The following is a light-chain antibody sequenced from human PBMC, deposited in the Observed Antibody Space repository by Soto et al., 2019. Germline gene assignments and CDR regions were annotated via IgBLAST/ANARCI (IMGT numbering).Light chain of an antibody. J-gene: IGLJ1*01. V-gene: IGLV2-14*03. CDR1: SSDVGGFNS. CDR2: DVV. CDR3: SSYTSTMTNV. Sequence: QSVLTQPASVSGSRGQSITISCTGTSSDVGGFNSVSWYQLRPGTAPKLILYDVVDRPSGVSYRFSGSKSGNTASLTISGLQAADEAEYFCSSYTSTMTNVFGSGTKVTVL.